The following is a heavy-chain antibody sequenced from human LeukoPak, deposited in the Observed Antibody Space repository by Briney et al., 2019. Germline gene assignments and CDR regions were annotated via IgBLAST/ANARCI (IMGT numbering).Heavy chain of an antibody. Sequence: SETLSLTCAVYGGSFSGYYWSWIRQPPGKGLEWIGEINHSGSTNYNPSLKSRVTISVDTSKNQFSLKLSSVTAADTAVYYCARHIAAAGIYWGQGTLVTVSS. CDR1: GGSFSGYY. CDR3: ARHIAAAGIY. V-gene: IGHV4-34*01. J-gene: IGHJ4*02. CDR2: INHSGST. D-gene: IGHD6-13*01.